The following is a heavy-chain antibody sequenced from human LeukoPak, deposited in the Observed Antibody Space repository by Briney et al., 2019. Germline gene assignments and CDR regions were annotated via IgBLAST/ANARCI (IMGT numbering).Heavy chain of an antibody. CDR1: GFHFSTYR. D-gene: IGHD2-21*01. CDR3: ARDNGGGGRGLEAFDI. V-gene: IGHV3-33*01. CDR2: IWYEGSNK. J-gene: IGHJ3*02. Sequence: PGGSLRLSFAASGFHFSTYRMHWVRQAPGKGLEWVAVIWYEGSNKYYAECVKGRFTLSRENSKTTLYVQMHRLRAEDTAVYYCARDNGGGGRGLEAFDIWGQGTMVTVSS.